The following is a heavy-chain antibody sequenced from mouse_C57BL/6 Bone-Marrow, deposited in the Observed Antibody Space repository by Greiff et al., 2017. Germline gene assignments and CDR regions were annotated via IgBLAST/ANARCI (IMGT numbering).Heavy chain of an antibody. D-gene: IGHD1-1*01. CDR3: ARSRLYYYGRSYYAMDY. CDR2: INPGSGGT. CDR1: GYAFTNYL. J-gene: IGHJ4*01. Sequence: QVQLQQSGAELVRPGTSVKVSCKASGYAFTNYLIEWVKQRPGQGLEWIGVINPGSGGTNYNEKFKGKATLTADKSSSTAYMQLSSLTSDDSAVYFCARSRLYYYGRSYYAMDYWGQGTSVTASS. V-gene: IGHV1-54*01.